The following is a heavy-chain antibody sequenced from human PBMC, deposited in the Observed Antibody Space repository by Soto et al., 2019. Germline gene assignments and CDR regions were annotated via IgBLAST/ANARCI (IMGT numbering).Heavy chain of an antibody. CDR3: ARDRXXYDSXGYNAEYFQX. D-gene: IGHD3-22*01. V-gene: IGHV3-21*01. CDR1: GFTFSSYS. CDR2: ISSSSSYX. J-gene: IGHJ1*01. Sequence: PGGSLRLSCAASGFTFSSYSMNWVRQAPGKGLEWVSSISSSSSYXXXXXXVKGRFTISRDNAKNSLYLQMNSLRAEETAVXYCARDRXXYDSXGYNAEYFQXXXXGTLVTVSX.